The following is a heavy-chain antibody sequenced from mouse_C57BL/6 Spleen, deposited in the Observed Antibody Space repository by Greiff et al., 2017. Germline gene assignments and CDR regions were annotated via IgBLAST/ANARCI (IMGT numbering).Heavy chain of an antibody. J-gene: IGHJ4*01. V-gene: IGHV5-12*01. D-gene: IGHD2-4*01. CDR1: GFTFSDYY. CDR3: ASAIYDYDAGGAMDY. CDR2: ISNGGGST. Sequence: EVQLVESGGGLVQPGGSLKLSCAASGFTFSDYYMYWVRQTPEKRLEWVAYISNGGGSTYYPDTVKGRFTISRDNAKNTLYLQMSRLKSEDTAMYYCASAIYDYDAGGAMDYWGQGTSVTVSS.